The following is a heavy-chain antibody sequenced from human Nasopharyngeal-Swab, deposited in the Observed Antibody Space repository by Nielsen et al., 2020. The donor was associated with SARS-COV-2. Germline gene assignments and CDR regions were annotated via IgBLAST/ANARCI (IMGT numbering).Heavy chain of an antibody. CDR2: ISYDGSNK. J-gene: IGHJ6*02. D-gene: IGHD3-10*01. Sequence: GESLKISCAASGFTFSSYGMHWVRQAPGKGLEWVAVISYDGSNKYYADSVKGRFTISRDNSKNTLYLQMNSLRAEDTAVYYCARPLGYGSGSYYGYYYYYYGMDVWGQGTTVTVSS. V-gene: IGHV3-30*03. CDR1: GFTFSSYG. CDR3: ARPLGYGSGSYYGYYYYYYGMDV.